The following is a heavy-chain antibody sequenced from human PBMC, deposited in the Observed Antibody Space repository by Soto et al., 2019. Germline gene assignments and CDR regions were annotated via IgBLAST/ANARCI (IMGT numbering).Heavy chain of an antibody. Sequence: GGSLRLSCAASRFTFSTYWMTWVRLTPGKGLKWVANIHQDGNEKYYMDSVKGRFTISRDNAKNSLYLQMTSLRAEDTAVYYCAGGNALDVWGQGTTVTVSS. V-gene: IGHV3-7*01. CDR2: IHQDGNEK. CDR1: RFTFSTYW. CDR3: AGGNALDV. J-gene: IGHJ6*02.